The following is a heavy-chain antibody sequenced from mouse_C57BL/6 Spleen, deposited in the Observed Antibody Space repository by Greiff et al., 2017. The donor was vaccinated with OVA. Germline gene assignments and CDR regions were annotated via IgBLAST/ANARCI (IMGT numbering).Heavy chain of an antibody. V-gene: IGHV1-9*01. CDR3: ARGPNYYDYDVGAWFAY. Sequence: VQLQESGAELMKPGASVKLSCKATGYTFTGYWIEWVKQRPRHGLEWIGEILPGSGSTNYNEKFKGKATFTADTSSNTAYMQLSSLTTEDSAIYYCARGPNYYDYDVGAWFAYWGQGTLVTVSA. J-gene: IGHJ3*01. CDR2: ILPGSGST. D-gene: IGHD2-4*01. CDR1: GYTFTGYW.